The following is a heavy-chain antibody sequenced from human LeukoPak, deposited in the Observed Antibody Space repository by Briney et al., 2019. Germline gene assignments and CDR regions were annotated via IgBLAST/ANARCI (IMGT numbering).Heavy chain of an antibody. D-gene: IGHD3/OR15-3a*01. CDR1: GITLSNYG. J-gene: IGHJ4*02. CDR2: IRDNGGST. CDR3: AKRGVVIRVILVGFHKEAYYFES. V-gene: IGHV3-23*01. Sequence: GGFLRLSCAVSGITLSNYGMSWVRQAPGKGLEWVAGIRDNGGSTNYADSVKGRFTISRDNPKNTLYLQMNSLRAEDTAVYFCAKRGVVIRVILVGFHKEAYYFESWGQGALVTVSS.